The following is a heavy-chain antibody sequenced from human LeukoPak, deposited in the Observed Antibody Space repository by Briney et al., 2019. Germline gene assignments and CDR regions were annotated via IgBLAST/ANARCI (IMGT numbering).Heavy chain of an antibody. Sequence: SCKASGGTFSSYAMSWVRQAPGKGLEWVSAISGSGGSTYYADSVKGRFTISRDNSKNTLYLQMNSLRAEDTAVYYCAKDYYDSSAWGNFDYWGQGTLVTVSS. D-gene: IGHD3-22*01. CDR1: GGTFSSYA. CDR2: ISGSGGST. V-gene: IGHV3-23*01. CDR3: AKDYYDSSAWGNFDY. J-gene: IGHJ4*02.